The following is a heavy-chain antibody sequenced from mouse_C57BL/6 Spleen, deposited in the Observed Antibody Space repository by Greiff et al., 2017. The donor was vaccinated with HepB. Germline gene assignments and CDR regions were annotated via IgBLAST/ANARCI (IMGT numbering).Heavy chain of an antibody. D-gene: IGHD2-2*01. V-gene: IGHV5-17*01. Sequence: DVKLVESGGGLVKPGGSLKLSCAASGFTFSDYGMHWVRQAPEKGLEWVAYISSGSSTIYYADTVKGRFTISRDNAKNTLFLQMTSLRSEDTAMYYCARKYGYYFDYWGQGTTLTVSS. CDR2: ISSGSSTI. CDR3: ARKYGYYFDY. J-gene: IGHJ2*01. CDR1: GFTFSDYG.